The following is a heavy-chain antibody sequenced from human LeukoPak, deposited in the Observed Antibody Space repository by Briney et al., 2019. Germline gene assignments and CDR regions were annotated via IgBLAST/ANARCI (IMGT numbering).Heavy chain of an antibody. Sequence: KPSETLSLTCTVSGGSISSYYWSWIRQPPGKGLEWIGYIYYSGSTNYNPSLKIRVTISVDTSKNQFSLKLSSVTAADTAVYYCARAPLGELSFDYWGQGTLVTVSS. J-gene: IGHJ4*02. CDR2: IYYSGST. D-gene: IGHD3-16*02. CDR3: ARAPLGELSFDY. CDR1: GGSISSYY. V-gene: IGHV4-59*08.